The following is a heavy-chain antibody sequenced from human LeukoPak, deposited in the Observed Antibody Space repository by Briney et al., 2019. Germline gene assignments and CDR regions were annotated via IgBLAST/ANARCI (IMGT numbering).Heavy chain of an antibody. CDR1: GGSVTSASSS. CDR3: AREYVDGGSYKEAFDI. CDR2: IYQSGDT. J-gene: IGHJ3*02. Sequence: PSETLSLTCAVSGGSVTSASSSWSWIRQPPGKGLEWIGYIYQSGDTYYSPSLKSRVTISVDRSKNQFSLKVSSVTAADTAVYYCAREYVDGGSYKEAFDIWGQGTMVTVSS. D-gene: IGHD1-26*01. V-gene: IGHV4-30-2*01.